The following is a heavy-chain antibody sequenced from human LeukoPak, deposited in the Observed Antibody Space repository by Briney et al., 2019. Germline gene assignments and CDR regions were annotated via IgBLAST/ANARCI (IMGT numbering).Heavy chain of an antibody. Sequence: GASVTVSFTSSGYTFTTYGINWVRQAPGQGLEWMGWISGYSGNTNYAQNLQDRVTMTTDASTRTAHMELRSLRADDTAVYYCARGHPGYCSGTSCSYLDYWGQGTLVTVSS. CDR2: ISGYSGNT. CDR3: ARGHPGYCSGTSCSYLDY. J-gene: IGHJ4*02. D-gene: IGHD2-2*01. V-gene: IGHV1-18*01. CDR1: GYTFTTYG.